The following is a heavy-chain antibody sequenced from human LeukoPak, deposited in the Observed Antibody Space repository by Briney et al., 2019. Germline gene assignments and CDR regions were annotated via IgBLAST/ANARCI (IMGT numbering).Heavy chain of an antibody. Sequence: PSETLSLTCAVSGYSISSGYYWGWIRQPPGKGLEWIGSIYHSGSTYYNPSLKSRVTISVDTSKNQFSLKLISVTAADTAVYYCARDPEFDGGHGFDHWGQGTLVTVSS. CDR1: GYSISSGYY. J-gene: IGHJ4*02. V-gene: IGHV4-38-2*02. D-gene: IGHD4-23*01. CDR3: ARDPEFDGGHGFDH. CDR2: IYHSGST.